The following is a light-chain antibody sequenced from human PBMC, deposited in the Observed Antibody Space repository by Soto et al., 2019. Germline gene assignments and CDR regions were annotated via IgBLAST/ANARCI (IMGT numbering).Light chain of an antibody. CDR1: ESVTNY. J-gene: IGKJ4*01. CDR3: QQYGYSPGLA. Sequence: IVLTQSPATLSLSPGERGTLSCRASESVTNYLAWYQQKPGQAPRLLIYGASSRATGIPDRFSGSGSGTDFTLTISRLEPEDSAVYFCQQYGYSPGLACAGGTKVAIK. CDR2: GAS. V-gene: IGKV3-20*01.